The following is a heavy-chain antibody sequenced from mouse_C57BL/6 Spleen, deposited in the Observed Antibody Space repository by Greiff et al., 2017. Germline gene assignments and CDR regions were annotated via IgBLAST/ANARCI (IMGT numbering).Heavy chain of an antibody. CDR1: GYSITSGYY. Sequence: VQLQQSGPGLVKPSQSLSLTCSVTGYSITSGYYWNWIRQFPGNKLEWMGYISYDGSNNYNPSLKNRISITRDTSKNQFFLKLNSVTTEDTATYYCARDREFAYWGQGTLVTVSA. J-gene: IGHJ3*01. V-gene: IGHV3-6*01. D-gene: IGHD3-1*01. CDR2: ISYDGSN. CDR3: ARDREFAY.